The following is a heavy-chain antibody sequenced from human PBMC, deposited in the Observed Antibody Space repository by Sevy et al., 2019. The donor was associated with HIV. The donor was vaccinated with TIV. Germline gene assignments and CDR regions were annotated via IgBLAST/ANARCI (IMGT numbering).Heavy chain of an antibody. Sequence: GGSLRLSCAASGFTFSKYSMSWVRQPPGKGLEWVSTLSFGCGEINHADSVKGRFTISRDNSKNSLYLQMNNLRAEDTAVYDGAREGCTKPHDYWGQGTLVTVSS. V-gene: IGHV3-23*01. CDR3: AREGCTKPHDY. CDR1: GFTFSKYS. J-gene: IGHJ4*02. D-gene: IGHD2-8*01. CDR2: LSFGCGEI.